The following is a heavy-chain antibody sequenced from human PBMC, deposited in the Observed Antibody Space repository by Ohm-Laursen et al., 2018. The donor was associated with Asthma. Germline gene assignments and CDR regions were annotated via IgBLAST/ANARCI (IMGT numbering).Heavy chain of an antibody. D-gene: IGHD3-10*01. V-gene: IGHV4-31*03. CDR1: AGSISSRRYY. Sequence: TLSLTSTASAGSISSRRYYWRCIRQHPQKGLEWIGHIYYSGSTYYTPSLNSRVSTSVDTSKNQFSLELSSVTAADTAVYYRASGQYYYATGQDYWGQGTLVTVSS. J-gene: IGHJ4*02. CDR2: IYYSGST. CDR3: ASGQYYYATGQDY.